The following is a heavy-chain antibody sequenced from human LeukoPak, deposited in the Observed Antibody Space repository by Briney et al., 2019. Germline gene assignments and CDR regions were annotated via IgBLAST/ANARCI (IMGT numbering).Heavy chain of an antibody. Sequence: GGSLRLSCAASGFTFSSDSMNWVRQPPGEGLEWVSSISSSGSYIYYADSVKGRFSISRDSAKNSLYLQMNSLRAEDTAVYYCARGPQFRSGGSCYGYYFDYWGQGTLVTVSS. CDR1: GFTFSSDS. D-gene: IGHD2-15*01. CDR3: ARGPQFRSGGSCYGYYFDY. V-gene: IGHV3-21*01. CDR2: ISSSGSYI. J-gene: IGHJ4*02.